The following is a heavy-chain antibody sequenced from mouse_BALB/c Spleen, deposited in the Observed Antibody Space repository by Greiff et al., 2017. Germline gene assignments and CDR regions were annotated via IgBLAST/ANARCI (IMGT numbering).Heavy chain of an antibody. J-gene: IGHJ4*01. D-gene: IGHD2-3*01. V-gene: IGHV5-6-3*01. Sequence: VKLVESGGGLVQPGGSLKLSCAASGFTFSSYGMSWVRQTPDKRLELVATINSNGGSTYYPDSVKGRFTISRDNAKNTLYLQMSSLTSEDTAMYYCASLYDGYYYYAMDYWGQGTSVTVSS. CDR2: INSNGGST. CDR3: ASLYDGYYYYAMDY. CDR1: GFTFSSYG.